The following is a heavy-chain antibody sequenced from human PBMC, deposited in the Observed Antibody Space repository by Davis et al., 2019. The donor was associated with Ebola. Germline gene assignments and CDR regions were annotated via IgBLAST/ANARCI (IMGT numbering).Heavy chain of an antibody. J-gene: IGHJ5*02. CDR1: GYIFTNNF. V-gene: IGHV1-46*01. CDR2: INPSGGFT. CDR3: ARDDYDFWRRFDP. D-gene: IGHD3-3*01. Sequence: ASSVTVSCKASGYIFTNNFIHWVRQAPGQGLEWMGMINPSGGFTTYAQKFQGRVTMTSDTSTRTVYMELRSLKSDDTALYYCARDDYDFWRRFDPWGQGTLVTVSS.